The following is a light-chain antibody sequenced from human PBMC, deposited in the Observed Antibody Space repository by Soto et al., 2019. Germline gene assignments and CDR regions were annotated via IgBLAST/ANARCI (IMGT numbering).Light chain of an antibody. J-gene: IGKJ3*01. CDR1: QSLLHSNGYNY. V-gene: IGKV2-28*01. Sequence: DIVMTQSPLSLPVTPGAPASISCRSSQSLLHSNGYNYLDWYLQKPGQSPQLLIYLCSNRASGVPDRFSGSGSGTDFTLKISRVEAEDVGVYYCMQALQTPLTFGPGTKVDI. CDR2: LCS. CDR3: MQALQTPLT.